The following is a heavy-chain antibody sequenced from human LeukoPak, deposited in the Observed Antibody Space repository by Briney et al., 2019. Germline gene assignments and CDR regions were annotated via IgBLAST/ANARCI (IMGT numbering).Heavy chain of an antibody. CDR3: ATADSRGYYNY. J-gene: IGHJ4*02. D-gene: IGHD3-22*01. CDR2: ITSNGGST. Sequence: GGSLRLSCAASGFTFSTYAMHWVRQAPGKGLDYVSAITSNGGSTYYANSVKGRFTISRDNSKNTLSLQMGGLRAEDKAVYYCATADSRGYYNYWGQGTLVTVSS. CDR1: GFTFSTYA. V-gene: IGHV3-64*01.